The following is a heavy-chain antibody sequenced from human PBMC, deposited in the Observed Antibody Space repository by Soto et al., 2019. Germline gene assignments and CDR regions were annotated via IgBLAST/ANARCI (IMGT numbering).Heavy chain of an antibody. CDR3: ARRTWGMDV. CDR1: SGSIDTTNW. D-gene: IGHD2-8*01. CDR2: IFHSGNT. Sequence: QVQLQESGPGLVKPSGTLSLTCAVSSGSIDTTNWWSWVRQPPGKGLEWIGEIFHSGNTYYNPSLARLLTTSVDTSMNQCSLNLSPVTAADTAVYYCARRTWGMDVWGQGTTVTVSS. V-gene: IGHV4-4*02. J-gene: IGHJ6*02.